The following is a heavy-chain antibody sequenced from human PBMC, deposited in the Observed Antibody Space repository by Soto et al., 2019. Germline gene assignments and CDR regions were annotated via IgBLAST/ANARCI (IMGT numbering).Heavy chain of an antibody. Sequence: EVQLLESGGGLVQPGGSLRLSCAASGFTFSSYAMSWVRQAPGKGLEWVSAISGSGGSTYYADSVKGRFTISRYNSKNALYLHMNSLRAEDTAVYYCAKVPDLIAVAGTGWFDPWGQGTLVTLSS. CDR3: AKVPDLIAVAGTGWFDP. V-gene: IGHV3-23*01. CDR1: GFTFSSYA. CDR2: ISGSGGST. J-gene: IGHJ5*02. D-gene: IGHD6-19*01.